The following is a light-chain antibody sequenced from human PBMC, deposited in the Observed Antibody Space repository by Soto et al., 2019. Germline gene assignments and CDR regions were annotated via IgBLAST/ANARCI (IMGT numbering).Light chain of an antibody. CDR2: DAS. CDR3: QQYNNWRT. CDR1: QDISNY. V-gene: IGKV1-33*01. J-gene: IGKJ1*01. Sequence: DIQMTQSPSSLSASVGDRVTITCQASQDISNYLNWYQQKPGKAPKLLIYDASNLETRVPSRFSGSGSGTDFTFTISSLQPEDIATYYCQQYNNWRTFGQGTKVDIK.